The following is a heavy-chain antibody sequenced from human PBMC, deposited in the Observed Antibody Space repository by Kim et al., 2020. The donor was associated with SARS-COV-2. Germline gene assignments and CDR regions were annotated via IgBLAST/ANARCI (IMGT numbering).Heavy chain of an antibody. J-gene: IGHJ6*02. CDR3: ARDLPRYYGSGSGHYYGMDV. CDR1: GGSISSGGYY. CDR2: IYYSGST. D-gene: IGHD3-10*01. V-gene: IGHV4-31*03. Sequence: SETLSLTCTVSGGSISSGGYYWSWIRQHPGKGLEWIGYIYYSGSTYYNPSLKSRVTISVDTSKNQFSLKLSSVTAADTAVYYCARDLPRYYGSGSGHYYGMDVWGQGTTVTVSS.